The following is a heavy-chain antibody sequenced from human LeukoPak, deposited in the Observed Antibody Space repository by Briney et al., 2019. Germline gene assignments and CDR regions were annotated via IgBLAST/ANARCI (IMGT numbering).Heavy chain of an antibody. CDR3: AKDPSSYYYDSSGYYPGY. V-gene: IGHV3-30*18. J-gene: IGHJ4*02. CDR2: ISYDGSNK. D-gene: IGHD3-22*01. Sequence: GGSLRLSCAASGFTFSDHGMHWVRQAPGKGLEWVALISYDGSNKDYADSVKGRFTISRDNSKNTLYLQMNSLRAEDTAVYYCAKDPSSYYYDSSGYYPGYWGQGTLVTVSS. CDR1: GFTFSDHG.